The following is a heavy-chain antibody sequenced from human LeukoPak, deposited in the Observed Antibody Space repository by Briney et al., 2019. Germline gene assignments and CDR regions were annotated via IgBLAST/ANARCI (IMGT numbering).Heavy chain of an antibody. CDR1: GFNFSRYA. D-gene: IGHD6-19*01. CDR2: ISGSGGST. V-gene: IGHV3-23*01. CDR3: AKGGCGWLFDAYDI. Sequence: GGSLRLSCAASGFNFSRYAMRWVRQAPGKGLEWVSVISGSGGSTYYADSVKGRFTISRDNSKNTLYVQMNSLRAEDTAVYYCAKGGCGWLFDAYDIWGQGTMVTVSS. J-gene: IGHJ3*02.